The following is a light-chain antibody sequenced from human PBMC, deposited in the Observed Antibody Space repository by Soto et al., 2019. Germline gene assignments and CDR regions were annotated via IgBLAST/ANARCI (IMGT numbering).Light chain of an antibody. CDR1: QSVSSSN. CDR2: GAS. J-gene: IGKJ4*01. V-gene: IGKV3-20*01. Sequence: EIVLTQSPGTLSLSTGERATLPCRASQSVSSSNLAWYQQKPGQAPRLLIYGASSRATGIPDRFSGSGSGTDFTLTISRLEPEDFAAYYCQQLYSYPLTFGGGTKVDIK. CDR3: QQLYSYPLT.